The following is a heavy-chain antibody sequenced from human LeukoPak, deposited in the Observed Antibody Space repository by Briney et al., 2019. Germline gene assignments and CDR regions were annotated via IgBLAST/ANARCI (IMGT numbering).Heavy chain of an antibody. CDR1: GGSISSGGYY. Sequence: SETLSLTCTVSGGSISSGGYYWSWIRQPPGKGLEWIGYIYHSGSTYYNPSLKSRVTISVDRSKNQFSLKLSSVTAADTAVYYCARVDDILTGPLSFDIWGQGTMVTVSS. D-gene: IGHD3-9*01. V-gene: IGHV4-30-2*01. CDR3: ARVDDILTGPLSFDI. J-gene: IGHJ3*02. CDR2: IYHSGST.